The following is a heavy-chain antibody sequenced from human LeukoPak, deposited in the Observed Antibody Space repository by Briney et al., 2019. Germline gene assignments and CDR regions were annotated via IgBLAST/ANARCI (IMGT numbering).Heavy chain of an antibody. J-gene: IGHJ6*04. CDR2: IYYSGNT. V-gene: IGHV4-31*03. CDR3: ARDQSGSGSYTDDYYAMDV. Sequence: SQTLSLTCSVSGGAISTAGYYWSWIRQHPGKGLEWIGYIYYSGNTYYNPSLKSRVTISVGTSKNQFSLKLSSVTAADTAIYYCARDQSGSGSYTDDYYAMDVWGKGTTVTVSS. CDR1: GGAISTAGYY. D-gene: IGHD3-10*01.